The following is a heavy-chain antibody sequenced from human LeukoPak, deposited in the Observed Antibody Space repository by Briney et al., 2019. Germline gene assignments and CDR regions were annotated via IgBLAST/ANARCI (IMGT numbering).Heavy chain of an antibody. CDR3: AKEPAARLYYFDY. CDR1: GFTFSSYA. Sequence: PGGSLRLSCAASGFTFSSYAMSWVRQAPGKGLEWVSAISGRCGSTYYADSVKGRFTISRDNSKNTLYLQMNSLRAEDTAVYYCAKEPAARLYYFDYWGQGTLVTVFS. J-gene: IGHJ4*02. V-gene: IGHV3-23*01. CDR2: ISGRCGST. D-gene: IGHD6-6*01.